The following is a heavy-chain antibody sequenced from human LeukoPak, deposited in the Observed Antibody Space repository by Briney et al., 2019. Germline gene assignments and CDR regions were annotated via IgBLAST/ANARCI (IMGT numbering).Heavy chain of an antibody. CDR2: ISYDGSNK. V-gene: IGHV3-30-3*01. J-gene: IGHJ1*01. CDR1: GFTFSSYA. CDR3: AKDPDSSSWYKNPFGYFQH. D-gene: IGHD6-13*01. Sequence: GGSLRLSCAASGFTFSSYAMHWVRQAPGKGLGWVAVISYDGSNKYYADSVKGRFTISRDNSKNTLYLQMNSLRAEDTAVYYCAKDPDSSSWYKNPFGYFQHWGQGTLVTVSS.